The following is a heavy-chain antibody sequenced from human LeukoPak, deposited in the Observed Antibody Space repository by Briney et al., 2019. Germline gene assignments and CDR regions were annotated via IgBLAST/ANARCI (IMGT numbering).Heavy chain of an antibody. V-gene: IGHV3-30*02. D-gene: IGHD5-12*01. CDR1: GFSFSSYG. Sequence: GGSLRLSCAASGFSFSSYGMHWVRQAPGKGLEWVAFIRSDGSNKYYADSVKGRFTISRDNSKNTLYLQLNSLRAEDTAVYSCAKVIDRDIVATIRLGSQYYLAYWGQGTLVTVSS. CDR2: IRSDGSNK. CDR3: AKVIDRDIVATIRLGSQYYLAY. J-gene: IGHJ4*02.